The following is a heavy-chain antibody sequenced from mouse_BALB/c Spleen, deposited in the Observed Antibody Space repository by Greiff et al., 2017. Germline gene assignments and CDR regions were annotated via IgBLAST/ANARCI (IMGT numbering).Heavy chain of an antibody. CDR2: INPSNGRT. Sequence: QVQLQQPGAELVKPGASVKLSCKASGYTFTSYWMHWVKQRPGQGLEWIGEINPSNGRTNYNEKFKSKATLTVDKSSSTAYMQLSSLTSEDSAVYYCARPIWGLMDYWGQGTSVTVSS. V-gene: IGHV1S81*02. CDR1: GYTFTSYW. J-gene: IGHJ4*01. CDR3: ARPIWGLMDY.